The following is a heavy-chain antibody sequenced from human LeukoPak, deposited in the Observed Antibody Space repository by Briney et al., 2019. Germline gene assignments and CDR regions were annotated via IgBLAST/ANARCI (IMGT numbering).Heavy chain of an antibody. CDR2: ISSSGSYM. Sequence: KPGGSLRLSCAASGFTFSGHNMNWVRQAPGKGLEWVSSISSSGSYMYYADSVKGRFTISRDNAKNSLYLEVNSLRAEDTAVYYCARDGQTCGSPEYYWRKGTRVTVSS. CDR3: ARDGQTCGSPEYY. D-gene: IGHD1-26*01. J-gene: IGHJ4*02. CDR1: GFTFSGHN. V-gene: IGHV3-21*06.